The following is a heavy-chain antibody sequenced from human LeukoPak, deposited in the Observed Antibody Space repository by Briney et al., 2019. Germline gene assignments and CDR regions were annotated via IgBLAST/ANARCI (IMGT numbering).Heavy chain of an antibody. Sequence: SVKVSCKASGGTFSSYAISWVRQAPGQGLEWMGGIIPIYDTANYGQKLQGRVTMTTDTSTSTAYMELRSLRSDDTAVYYCASGLRGWFGELPSDYWGQGTLVTVSS. CDR3: ASGLRGWFGELPSDY. D-gene: IGHD3-10*01. CDR2: IIPIYDTA. J-gene: IGHJ4*02. CDR1: GGTFSSYA. V-gene: IGHV1-69*05.